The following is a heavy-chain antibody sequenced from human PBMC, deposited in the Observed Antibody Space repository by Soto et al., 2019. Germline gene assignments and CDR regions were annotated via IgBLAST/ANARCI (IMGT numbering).Heavy chain of an antibody. D-gene: IGHD6-13*01. CDR2: IHYSGTT. CDR1: GGSMRNYF. V-gene: IGHV4-59*01. CDR3: ATGEASSRNLAPYYLDF. J-gene: IGHJ4*02. Sequence: SETLSLTCTVSGGSMRNYFWTWIRQPPGKGLEWIGYIHYSGTTSFFPSYNPSLRSRVTISEDTSKNQFSLKLLSVTTADTAVYFCATGEASSRNLAPYYLDFWGQGTLVTVSS.